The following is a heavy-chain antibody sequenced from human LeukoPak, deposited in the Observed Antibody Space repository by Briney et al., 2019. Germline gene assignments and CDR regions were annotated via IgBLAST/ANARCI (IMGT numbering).Heavy chain of an antibody. CDR1: GFTFSSHA. CDR2: ISVSGGST. J-gene: IGHJ4*02. V-gene: IGHV3-23*01. CDR3: AKDPGGIAVAGPDY. D-gene: IGHD6-19*01. Sequence: SGGSLRLSCVASGFTFSSHAMSWVRQAPGKGLEWVSGISVSGGSTYYADSVKGRFIISRDNSKNTLYLQMNSLRAEDTAVYYCAKDPGGIAVAGPDYWGQGTLVTVSS.